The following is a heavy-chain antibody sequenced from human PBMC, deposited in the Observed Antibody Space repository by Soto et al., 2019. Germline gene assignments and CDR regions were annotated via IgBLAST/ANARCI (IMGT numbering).Heavy chain of an antibody. D-gene: IGHD1-20*01. J-gene: IGHJ3*02. CDR2: IYYSGST. Sequence: SETLSLTCTVSGGCVSSGAYYWTWIRQRPGKGLEWIGYIYYSGSTYYSPSLKSRLSISLDTSKNQFSLRLSSVTAADTAMYYCARARLRAVYAFDIWGQGIMVTVSS. CDR1: GGCVSSGAYY. CDR3: ARARLRAVYAFDI. V-gene: IGHV4-31*02.